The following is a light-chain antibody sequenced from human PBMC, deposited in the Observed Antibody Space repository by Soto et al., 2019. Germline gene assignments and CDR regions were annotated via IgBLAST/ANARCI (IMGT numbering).Light chain of an antibody. Sequence: QSVLTQPPSASGSPGQSVTFSCTGTSSDVGTYDYVSWYQQYPGKAPKLLIYGVTRRPSGVPDRFSGSKSGNTAALTVSGLQAEDEAYYYCSSYAGRSMYVFGTGTNVTGL. CDR3: SSYAGRSMYV. V-gene: IGLV2-8*01. CDR1: SSDVGTYDY. CDR2: GVT. J-gene: IGLJ1*01.